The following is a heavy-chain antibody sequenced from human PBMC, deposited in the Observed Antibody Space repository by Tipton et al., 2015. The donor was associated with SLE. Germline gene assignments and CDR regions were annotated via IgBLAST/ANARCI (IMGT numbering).Heavy chain of an antibody. Sequence: LRLSCAASGFTFSSYEMNWIRQPPGKGLEWIGYIYYSGSTNYNPSLKSRVTISVDTSKNQFSLKLSSVTAADTAVYYCARQGPYYDILTGYYTPYWYFDLWGRGTLVTVSS. D-gene: IGHD3-9*01. CDR1: GFTFSSYE. V-gene: IGHV4-59*08. CDR3: ARQGPYYDILTGYYTPYWYFDL. CDR2: IYYSGST. J-gene: IGHJ2*01.